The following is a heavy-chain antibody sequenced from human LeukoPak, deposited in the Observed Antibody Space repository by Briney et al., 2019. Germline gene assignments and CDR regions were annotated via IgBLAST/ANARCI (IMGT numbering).Heavy chain of an antibody. CDR1: GYTFTSYA. D-gene: IGHD2-2*01. V-gene: IGHV1-3*01. Sequence: GASVKVSCKASGYTFTSYAMHWVRQAPGQRREWMGWINAGNGNTKYSQKFQDRVTITRDTSASTAYMELSSLRSEDTAVYYCAQTYCSSTRCYPGAFDIWGQGTMVTVSS. CDR3: AQTYCSSTRCYPGAFDI. J-gene: IGHJ3*02. CDR2: INAGNGNT.